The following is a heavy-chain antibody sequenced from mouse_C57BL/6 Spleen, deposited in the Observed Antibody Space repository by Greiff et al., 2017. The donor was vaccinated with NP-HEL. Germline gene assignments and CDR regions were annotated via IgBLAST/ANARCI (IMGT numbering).Heavy chain of an antibody. Sequence: LQQPGDELVRPGSSVKLSYKASGYTFTSSWMHWVQQMPIPGLEWIGNFDPSDSETNYKQKFKEKATLTVDKSSSTAYMQLSSLTSEDSAVYYCARGAYDYDGSWFAYWGQGTLVTVSA. V-gene: IGHV1-52*01. D-gene: IGHD2-4*01. CDR3: ARGAYDYDGSWFAY. CDR1: GYTFTSSW. J-gene: IGHJ3*01. CDR2: FDPSDSET.